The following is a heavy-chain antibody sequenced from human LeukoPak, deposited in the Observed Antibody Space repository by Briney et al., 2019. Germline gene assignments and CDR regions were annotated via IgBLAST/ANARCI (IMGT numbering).Heavy chain of an antibody. J-gene: IGHJ3*02. CDR3: ARTGTGRYAFDI. Sequence: SETLSLTCTVSGGSMSGYYWSWIRQPPGKGLDWTGYIYYSGRTDYNPSLKSRVTISVETSKNQFSLKLTSMTAADTAVYYCARTGTGRYAFDIWGQGTVVTVPS. CDR2: IYYSGRT. D-gene: IGHD1-1*01. V-gene: IGHV4-59*08. CDR1: GGSMSGYY.